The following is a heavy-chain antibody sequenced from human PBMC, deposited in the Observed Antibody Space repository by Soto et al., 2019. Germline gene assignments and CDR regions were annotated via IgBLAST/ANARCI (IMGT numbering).Heavy chain of an antibody. CDR2: IIPIFGTA. CDR3: ARDKEYYYDSSGYYY. V-gene: IGHV1-69*13. D-gene: IGHD3-22*01. Sequence: SVKVSCKASGGTFSSYAISWVRQAPGQGLEWMGGIIPIFGTANYAQKFQGRVTITADESTSTAYMELSSLRSEDTAVYYCARDKEYYYDSSGYYYWGQGTLVTVSS. CDR1: GGTFSSYA. J-gene: IGHJ4*02.